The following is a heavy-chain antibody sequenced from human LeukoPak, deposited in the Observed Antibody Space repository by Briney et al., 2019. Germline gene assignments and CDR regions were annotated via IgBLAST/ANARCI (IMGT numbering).Heavy chain of an antibody. D-gene: IGHD6-6*01. CDR3: ARARLAARHPAGDY. J-gene: IGHJ4*02. CDR1: GGSFSGYY. Sequence: SETLSLTCAVYGGSFSGYYWSWIRQPPGKGLEWIGEINHSGSTNYSPSLKSRVTISVDTSKNQFSLKLSSVTAADTAVYYCARARLAARHPAGDYWGQGTLVTVSS. V-gene: IGHV4-34*01. CDR2: INHSGST.